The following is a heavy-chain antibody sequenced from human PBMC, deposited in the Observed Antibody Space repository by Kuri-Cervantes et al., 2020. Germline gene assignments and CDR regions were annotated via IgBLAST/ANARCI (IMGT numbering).Heavy chain of an antibody. D-gene: IGHD5-24*01. CDR3: ARPIRATIFYWYFDL. CDR2: IYSSGTA. Sequence: SETLSLTCTVSGGSIRNYYWTWIRRTPGKGLEYMGYIYSSGTANYNPSLKSRVTMSVDTSKNQFSLKLSSVTAADTAVYYCARPIRATIFYWYFDLWGRGTLVTVSS. J-gene: IGHJ2*01. V-gene: IGHV4-59*12. CDR1: GGSIRNYY.